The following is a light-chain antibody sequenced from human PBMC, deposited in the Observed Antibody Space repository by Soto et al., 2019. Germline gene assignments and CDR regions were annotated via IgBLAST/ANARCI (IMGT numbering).Light chain of an antibody. CDR3: QSYDRTTVV. CDR2: EDD. J-gene: IGLJ2*01. CDR1: SGNIGRNF. V-gene: IGLV6-57*04. Sequence: LTQPHSLSESPGKTVIISCTRSSGNIGRNFVQWYRQRPGSAPTTVLYEDDRRPSGVPARFSGSINSSSNSASLIISGLRTEDEAEYYCQSYDRTTVVFGGGTQLTVL.